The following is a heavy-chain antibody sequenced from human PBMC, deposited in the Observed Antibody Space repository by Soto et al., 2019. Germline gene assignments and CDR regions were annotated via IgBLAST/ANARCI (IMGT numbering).Heavy chain of an antibody. D-gene: IGHD2-21*02. V-gene: IGHV1-58*01. J-gene: IGHJ4*02. CDR2: IVVGSGNT. CDR1: GFTFTSSA. CDR3: AADQVCYGGDCYGSY. Sequence: GASVKVSCKASGFTFTSSAVQWVRQARGQRLEWIGWIVVGSGNTNYAQKFQERVTITRDMSTSTAYMELSSLRSEDTAVYYCAADQVCYGGDCYGSYWGQGTLVTVSS.